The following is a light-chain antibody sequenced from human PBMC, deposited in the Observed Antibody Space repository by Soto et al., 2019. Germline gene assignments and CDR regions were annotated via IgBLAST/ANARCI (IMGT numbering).Light chain of an antibody. J-gene: IGKJ1*01. CDR3: QQYGDSPQT. CDR1: QSVGSS. Sequence: VLSLSPGTLSLPQGERATLYCRASQSVGSSLSWYQQKPGQAPRLLFYGASNRATAIPDRFSGSGFGTDFTLTITRLEPEDFAVYYCQQYGDSPQTFGPGTKVDI. V-gene: IGKV3-20*01. CDR2: GAS.